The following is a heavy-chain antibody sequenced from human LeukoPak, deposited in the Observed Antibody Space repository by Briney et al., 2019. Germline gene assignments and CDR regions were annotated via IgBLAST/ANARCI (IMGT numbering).Heavy chain of an antibody. Sequence: GGSLRLSCAASGFTFSIYSMNWVRQAPGKGLEWVGRIKSKTAGGTIDYAAPVKGRFTVSRDDSKNTLYLQMNSLKTEDSAVYYCTTGESMVGSTIHIRWADWGQGTLVTVSS. V-gene: IGHV3-15*01. J-gene: IGHJ4*02. D-gene: IGHD1-26*01. CDR3: TTGESMVGSTIHIRWAD. CDR2: IKSKTAGGTI. CDR1: GFTFSIYS.